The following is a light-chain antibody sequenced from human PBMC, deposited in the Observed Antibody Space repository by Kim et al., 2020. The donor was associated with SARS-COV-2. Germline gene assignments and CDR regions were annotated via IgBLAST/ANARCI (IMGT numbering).Light chain of an antibody. CDR2: YAS. V-gene: IGKV6-21*02. CDR1: QTIGSS. Sequence: EVVLTQSPAFQSVTPKETVTITCRASQTIGSSLHWYQQKPDQPPKLLIKYASQSISGVPSRFSGSGSGTDFTLTIKSLEVEDAAQYYCQQSTKLLWTFGQGTKVDIK. J-gene: IGKJ1*01. CDR3: QQSTKLLWT.